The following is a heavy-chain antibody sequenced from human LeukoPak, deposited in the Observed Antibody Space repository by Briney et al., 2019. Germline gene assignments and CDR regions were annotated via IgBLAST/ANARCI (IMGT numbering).Heavy chain of an antibody. CDR2: IKSKADGATT. Sequence: ETLSLTCTVSGGXISTYYWSWLRQPPGKGLEWVGRIKSKADGATTDFAAPVKGRFTISGDDSKNTVYLQMNSLKTDDTAVYYCTTVGVAAVEYYFEYWGQGTLVTVSS. D-gene: IGHD2-15*01. J-gene: IGHJ4*02. V-gene: IGHV3-15*01. CDR1: GGXISTYY. CDR3: TTVGVAAVEYYFEY.